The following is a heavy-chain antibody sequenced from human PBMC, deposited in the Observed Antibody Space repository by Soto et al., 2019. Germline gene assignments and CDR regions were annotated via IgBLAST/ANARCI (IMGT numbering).Heavy chain of an antibody. CDR1: GYSISSGYY. J-gene: IGHJ6*02. CDR2: IYHSGST. CDR3: GGAARPGDYYGMDV. Sequence: PSETLSLTCAVSGYSISSGYYWGWIRQPPGKGLEWIGSIYHSGSTYYNPSLKSRVTISVDTSKNRFSLKLSSVTAADTAVYYCGGAARPGDYYGMDVWGQGTTVTVSS. D-gene: IGHD6-6*01. V-gene: IGHV4-38-2*01.